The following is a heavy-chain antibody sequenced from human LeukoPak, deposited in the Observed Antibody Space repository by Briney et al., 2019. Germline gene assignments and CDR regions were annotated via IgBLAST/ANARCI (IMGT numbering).Heavy chain of an antibody. CDR1: GYTFTGYY. Sequence: GASVKVSCKASGYTFTGYYMHWVRQAPGQGLEWMGRINPNSGGTNYAQKFQGRVTMTRDTSISTAYMELSRLRSDDTAVYYCATRHCGGDCYHQTKGSDAFDIWGQGTMVTVSS. D-gene: IGHD2-21*02. J-gene: IGHJ3*02. CDR2: INPNSGGT. CDR3: ATRHCGGDCYHQTKGSDAFDI. V-gene: IGHV1-2*06.